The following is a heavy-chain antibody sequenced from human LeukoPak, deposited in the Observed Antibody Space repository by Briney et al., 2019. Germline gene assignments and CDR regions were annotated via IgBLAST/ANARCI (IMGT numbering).Heavy chain of an antibody. CDR2: INHSGST. CDR3: ARGPNLTGYAFDI. V-gene: IGHV4-34*01. D-gene: IGHD3-9*01. J-gene: IGHJ3*02. CDR1: GGSFSGYY. Sequence: KPSETLSLTCAVYGGSFSGYYWSGIRQPPGKGLEWIGEINHSGSTNYNPSLKSRVTISVDTSKNQFSLKLSSVTAADTAVYYCARGPNLTGYAFDIWGQGTMVTVSS.